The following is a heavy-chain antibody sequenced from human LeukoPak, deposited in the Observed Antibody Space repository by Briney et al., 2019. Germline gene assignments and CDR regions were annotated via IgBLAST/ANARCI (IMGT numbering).Heavy chain of an antibody. J-gene: IGHJ6*03. CDR3: ARVERTAYYYYMDV. V-gene: IGHV1-69*06. CDR1: GGTFNNYA. CDR2: IIPIFGTA. Sequence: SVKVSCKASGGTFNNYAMSWVRQAPGQGLEWMGGIIPIFGTANYAQKFQGRVTITADKSTSTAYMELSSLRSEDTAVYYCARVERTAYYYYMDVWGKGTTVTVSS. D-gene: IGHD1-1*01.